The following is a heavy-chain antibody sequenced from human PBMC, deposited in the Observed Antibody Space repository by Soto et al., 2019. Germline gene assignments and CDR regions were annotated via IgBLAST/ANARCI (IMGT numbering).Heavy chain of an antibody. Sequence: QVQLVESGGGVVQPGRSLRLSCAASGFTFSSYGMHWVRQAPGKGLEWVAVIWYDGSNKYYADSVKGRFTISRDNSKNTLYLPMNSLRAEDTAVYYCARSQVCGGDCTYGMDVWGQGTTVTVSS. V-gene: IGHV3-33*01. J-gene: IGHJ6*02. CDR1: GFTFSSYG. D-gene: IGHD2-21*02. CDR3: ARSQVCGGDCTYGMDV. CDR2: IWYDGSNK.